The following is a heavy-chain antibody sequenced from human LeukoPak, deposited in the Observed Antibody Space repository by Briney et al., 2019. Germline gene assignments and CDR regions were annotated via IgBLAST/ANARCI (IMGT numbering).Heavy chain of an antibody. Sequence: GASVKVSCKASGYTFASYGISWLRQAPGQGLEWVGWVSAHSGNTKYAERVQGRASMTADTSTSTAYMELRSLRSDDTALYYCARVSWGYNCHYGMDVWGQGTTVTVSS. D-gene: IGHD6-13*01. CDR3: ARVSWGYNCHYGMDV. CDR1: GYTFASYG. J-gene: IGHJ6*02. CDR2: VSAHSGNT. V-gene: IGHV1-18*01.